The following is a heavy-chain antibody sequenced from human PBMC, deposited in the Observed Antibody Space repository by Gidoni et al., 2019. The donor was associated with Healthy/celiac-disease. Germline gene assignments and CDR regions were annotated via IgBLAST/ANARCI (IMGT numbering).Heavy chain of an antibody. CDR3: ARRYCSGGSCYFDAFDI. J-gene: IGHJ3*02. CDR1: GYTFTRYY. CDR2: INPSGGRT. V-gene: IGHV1-46*03. Sequence: QVQLVQSRAEVKKPGASVKVSCKASGYTFTRYYMHWVRQAPGQGLEWMGIINPSGGRTSYAQKFQGRVTMTRDTSTSTVYMELSSLRSEDTAVYYCARRYCSGGSCYFDAFDIWGQGTMVTVSS. D-gene: IGHD2-15*01.